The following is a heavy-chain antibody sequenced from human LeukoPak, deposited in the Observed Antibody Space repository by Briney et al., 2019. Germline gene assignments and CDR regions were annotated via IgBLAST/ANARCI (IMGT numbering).Heavy chain of an antibody. D-gene: IGHD2-2*01. CDR2: LSSSGGNT. V-gene: IGHV3-21*01. J-gene: IGHJ4*02. CDR1: GFTFTTYG. CDR3: ARSYQLMIDY. Sequence: NTGGSLRLSCAASGFTFTTYGMSWVRQAPGKGLEWVSGLSSSGGNTYYADSVKGRFTISRDNAKNSLYLQMNSLRAEDTAVYYCARSYQLMIDYWGQGTLVTVSS.